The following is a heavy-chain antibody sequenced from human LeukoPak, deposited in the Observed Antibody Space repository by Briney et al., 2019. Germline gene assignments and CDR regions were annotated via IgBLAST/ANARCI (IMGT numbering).Heavy chain of an antibody. CDR3: ARVSYDFWSGYSENIDY. CDR1: GFTFSSYS. CDR2: ISSSSSTI. D-gene: IGHD3-3*01. J-gene: IGHJ4*02. V-gene: IGHV3-48*01. Sequence: GGSLRLSCAASGFTFSSYSMNWVRQAPGKGLKWVSYISSSSSTIYYADSVKGRFTISRDNAKNSLYLQMNSLRAEDTAVYYCARVSYDFWSGYSENIDYWGQGTLVTVSS.